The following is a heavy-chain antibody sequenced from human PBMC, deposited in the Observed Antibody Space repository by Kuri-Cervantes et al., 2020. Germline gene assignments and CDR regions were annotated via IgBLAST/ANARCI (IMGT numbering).Heavy chain of an antibody. J-gene: IGHJ3*02. V-gene: IGHV4-38-2*01. D-gene: IGHD1-1*01. Sequence: ESLKISCAVSGYSISSGYYWGWIRQPPGKGLEWIGSIYHTGSTYYNPSLKSRVTLSVDTTKEQFSLKLSSVTAADTAVYYCARQNQLVINAFEKWGQGTMVTVSS. CDR1: GYSISSGYY. CDR2: IYHTGST. CDR3: ARQNQLVINAFEK.